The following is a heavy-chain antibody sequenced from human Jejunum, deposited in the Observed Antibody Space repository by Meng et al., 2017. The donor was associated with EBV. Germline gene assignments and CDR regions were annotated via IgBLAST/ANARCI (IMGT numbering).Heavy chain of an antibody. V-gene: IGHV4-4*02. Sequence: QMQLKEPGPGLVKPSGTLSLTCAVSSGSIFSSNWWTWVRQPPGKGLELIGEIYHSGSTNYNPSLKSRITMSLDKSKNQFSLKLRSVTAADTAVYYCASIHPSIDSWGPGTLVTVSS. J-gene: IGHJ4*02. CDR3: ASIHPSIDS. CDR2: IYHSGST. CDR1: SGSIFSSNW. D-gene: IGHD2-21*01.